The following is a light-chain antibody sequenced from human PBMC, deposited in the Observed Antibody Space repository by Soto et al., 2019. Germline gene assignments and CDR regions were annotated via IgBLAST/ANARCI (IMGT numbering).Light chain of an antibody. CDR2: GNT. CDR3: SSYTSSSTRV. V-gene: IGLV1-40*01. J-gene: IGLJ1*01. CDR1: SSNIGAGYD. Sequence: QSVLTQPPSVSGAPGQRVTISCTGSSSNIGAGYDVHWYQHLPGTAPKLLIYGNTNRPSGVPDRFSGSKSGTSASLAITGLQAEDEADYYCSSYTSSSTRVFGTGTKLTVL.